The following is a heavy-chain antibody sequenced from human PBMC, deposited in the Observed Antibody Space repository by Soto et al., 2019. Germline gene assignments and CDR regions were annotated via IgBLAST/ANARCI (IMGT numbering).Heavy chain of an antibody. CDR1: GYTFTGYD. CDR3: ASTGTWIQLWSRDYYYYYGMDV. CDR2: INPNSGGT. J-gene: IGHJ6*02. Sequence: ASVNGYWKAAGYTFTGYDIHWVRQAPGQGLEWMGWINPNSGGTNYAQKFQGRVTMTRDTSISTAYMELSRLRSDDTAVYYCASTGTWIQLWSRDYYYYYGMDVWGQGTTVTVSS. D-gene: IGHD5-18*01. V-gene: IGHV1-2*02.